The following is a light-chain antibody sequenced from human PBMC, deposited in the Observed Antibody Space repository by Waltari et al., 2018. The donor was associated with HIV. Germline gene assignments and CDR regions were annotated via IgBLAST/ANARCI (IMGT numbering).Light chain of an antibody. CDR2: LGS. J-gene: IGKJ1*01. CDR3: MQPLQTPWT. V-gene: IGKV2-28*01. CDR1: QSLLHSNGYTH. Sequence: DIVMTQSPLSLPVTPGAPASISCRSSQSLLHSNGYTHLDWYLQKPGQSPQLLIYLGSNRASGVPERFSGSGSGTNFTLRIGRVAAEDVGVYYCMQPLQTPWTFGQGTKVEIK.